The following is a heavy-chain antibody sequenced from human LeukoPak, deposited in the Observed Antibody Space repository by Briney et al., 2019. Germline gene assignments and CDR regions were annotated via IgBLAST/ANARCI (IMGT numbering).Heavy chain of an antibody. Sequence: SETLSLTCAVSGASISTYYWSWIRQPPGKGLEWIGYIYYSGSTNYNPSLKSRVTISVDTSKNQFSLKLSSVTAADTAVYYCARPGYWGQGTLVTVSS. CDR3: ARPGY. J-gene: IGHJ4*02. CDR2: IYYSGST. V-gene: IGHV4-59*08. CDR1: GASISTYY.